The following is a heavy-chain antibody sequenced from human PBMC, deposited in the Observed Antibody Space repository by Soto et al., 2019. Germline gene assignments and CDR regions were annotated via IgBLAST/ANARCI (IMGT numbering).Heavy chain of an antibody. D-gene: IGHD3-22*01. CDR2: SIPIFGTA. CDR1: GGTFSSYA. J-gene: IGHJ4*02. V-gene: IGHV1-69*01. CDR3: AREGASGSHIGY. Sequence: QVQLVQSGAEVKKPGSSVKVSCKASGGTFSSYAISWVRQAPGQGLEWMGGSIPIFGTANYAQKFQGRVTITADESTSTVYMELSSLRSEDTAVYYCAREGASGSHIGYWGQGTLVTVSS.